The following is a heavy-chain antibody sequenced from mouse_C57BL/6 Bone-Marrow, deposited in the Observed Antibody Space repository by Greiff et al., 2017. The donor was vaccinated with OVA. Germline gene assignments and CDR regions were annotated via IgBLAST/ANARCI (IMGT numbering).Heavy chain of an antibody. V-gene: IGHV1-9*01. CDR2: ILPGSGST. CDR1: LHIHWLL. J-gene: IGHJ2*01. Sequence: QVQLQQSGAELLKPGASEAFLPGYWLHIHWLLDRVVKQRPGHGLEWIGEILPGSGSTNYNEKFKGKATFTADTSSNTAYMQLSSLTTEDSAIYYCARWYDGYYEDYWGQGTTLTVSS. CDR3: ARWYDGYYEDY. D-gene: IGHD2-3*01.